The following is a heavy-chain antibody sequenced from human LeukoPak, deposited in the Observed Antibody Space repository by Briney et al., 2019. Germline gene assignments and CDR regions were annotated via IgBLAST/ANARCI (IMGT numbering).Heavy chain of an antibody. Sequence: KSGGSLRLSCAASRFTFSTYSMNWVRQAPGKGLEWVSFIRTSSSYIYYADSVKGRFTISRDNAKNSLNLQMNSLRAEDTAVYYCARDRLFGNLPDYWGQGTLVTVSS. V-gene: IGHV3-21*01. J-gene: IGHJ4*02. CDR2: IRTSSSYI. CDR1: RFTFSTYS. CDR3: ARDRLFGNLPDY. D-gene: IGHD1-7*01.